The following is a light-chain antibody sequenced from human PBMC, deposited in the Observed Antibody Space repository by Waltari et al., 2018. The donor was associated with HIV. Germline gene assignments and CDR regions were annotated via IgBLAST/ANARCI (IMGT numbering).Light chain of an antibody. Sequence: SYELTQPPSVSVSPGQTASIPCSGDKLGDKYACWYQQKPGQSPVLVIYKDGKRPSSIPERFSGFNSGNTATLTIIGTQAMDEADYYCQAWDSDTPKVFGGGTKLTVL. J-gene: IGLJ2*01. V-gene: IGLV3-1*01. CDR2: KDG. CDR1: KLGDKY. CDR3: QAWDSDTPKV.